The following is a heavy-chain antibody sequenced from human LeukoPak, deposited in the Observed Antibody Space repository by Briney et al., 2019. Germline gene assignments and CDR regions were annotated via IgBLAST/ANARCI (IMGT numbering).Heavy chain of an antibody. CDR2: IYYSGST. J-gene: IGHJ5*02. CDR3: ARGPITMVRGAANWFDP. Sequence: SETLSLTCTVSGGSISSYYWSWIRQPPGKGLEWIGYIYYSGSTNYNPSLKSPVTISVDTSKNQFSLKLSSVTAADTAVYYCARGPITMVRGAANWFDPWGQGTLVTVSS. D-gene: IGHD3-10*01. CDR1: GGSISSYY. V-gene: IGHV4-59*12.